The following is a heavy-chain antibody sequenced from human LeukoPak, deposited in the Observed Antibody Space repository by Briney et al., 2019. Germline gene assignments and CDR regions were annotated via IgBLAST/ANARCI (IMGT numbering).Heavy chain of an antibody. D-gene: IGHD4-17*01. CDR2: VYTSGNT. Sequence: SETLSLTCTVSGGSISSASYYWSWVRQPAGKGLGWIGRVYTSGNTNYNPSLKSRVTISVDTSKNQFSLKLNSVTAADTAVYYCARAPRLNYGTYYNYYMDVWGKGTTVTVSS. V-gene: IGHV4-61*02. J-gene: IGHJ6*03. CDR1: GGSISSASYY. CDR3: ARAPRLNYGTYYNYYMDV.